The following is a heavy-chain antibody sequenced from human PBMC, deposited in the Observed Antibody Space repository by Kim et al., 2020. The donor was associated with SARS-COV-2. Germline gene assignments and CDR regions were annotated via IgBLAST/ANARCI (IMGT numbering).Heavy chain of an antibody. Sequence: ASVKVSCKTSGYTFTSYAMNWVRQAPGQGPEWMGWINTKTGNPTFAQAFTGRFVFSVDTSLNTAYLQINNLKIEDTAVYYCARVNGYGNWSDPWGQGTLVIVSS. V-gene: IGHV7-4-1*02. CDR1: GYTFTSYA. J-gene: IGHJ5*02. CDR3: ARVNGYGNWSDP. D-gene: IGHD5-12*01. CDR2: INTKTGNP.